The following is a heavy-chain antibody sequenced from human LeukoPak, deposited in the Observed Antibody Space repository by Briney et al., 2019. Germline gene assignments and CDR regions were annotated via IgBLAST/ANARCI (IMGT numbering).Heavy chain of an antibody. CDR3: AREIGNRVDY. D-gene: IGHD2/OR15-2a*01. V-gene: IGHV1-69*13. J-gene: IGHJ4*02. CDR2: IIPIFGTA. Sequence: GASVKVSCKASGGTFSSYAISWVRQAPGQGLEWMGGIIPIFGTANYAQKFQGRVTITADESTSTAYMELSNLRSEDTAVYYCAREIGNRVDYWGQGTLVTVSS. CDR1: GGTFSSYA.